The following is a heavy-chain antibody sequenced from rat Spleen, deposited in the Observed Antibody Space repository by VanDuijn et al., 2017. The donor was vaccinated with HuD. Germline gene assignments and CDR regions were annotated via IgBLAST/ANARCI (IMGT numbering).Heavy chain of an antibody. CDR3: ARHWGY. J-gene: IGHJ2*01. V-gene: IGHV5-7*01. D-gene: IGHD4-6*01. CDR1: GFTFSDYY. CDR2: ISYDGSST. Sequence: EVQLVESDGGLVQPGRSLKLSCAASGFTFSDYYMAWVRQAPKKGLEWVAFISYDGSSTYYRDSVKGRFTISRDNAKSTLYLQMDSLRSEDTATYYCARHWGYWGQGVMVTVSS.